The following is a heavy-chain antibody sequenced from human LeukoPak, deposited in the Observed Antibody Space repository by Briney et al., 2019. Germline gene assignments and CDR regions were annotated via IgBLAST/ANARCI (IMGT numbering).Heavy chain of an antibody. V-gene: IGHV3-20*04. Sequence: PGGSLRLSCAASGFTFDDYGMSWVRQAPGKGLEWVSGINWNGGSTGYADSVKGRFTISRDNAKNSLYLQMNSLRAEDTALYYCARDTFGSGSYYQLFYPWGQGTLVTVSS. D-gene: IGHD3-10*01. CDR1: GFTFDDYG. CDR2: INWNGGST. J-gene: IGHJ5*02. CDR3: ARDTFGSGSYYQLFYP.